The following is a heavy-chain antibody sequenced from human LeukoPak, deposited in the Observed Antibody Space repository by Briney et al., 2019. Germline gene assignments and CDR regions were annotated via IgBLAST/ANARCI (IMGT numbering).Heavy chain of an antibody. D-gene: IGHD4-17*01. J-gene: IGHJ5*02. CDR2: IYYSGST. V-gene: IGHV4-39*01. Sequence: SETLFLTCTVSGGSISSSSYYWGWIRQPPGKGLEWIGSIYYSGSTYYNPSPKSRVTISVDTSKNQFSLKLSSVTAADTAVYYCARQTPTTDNWFDPWGQGTLVTVSS. CDR3: ARQTPTTDNWFDP. CDR1: GGSISSSSYY.